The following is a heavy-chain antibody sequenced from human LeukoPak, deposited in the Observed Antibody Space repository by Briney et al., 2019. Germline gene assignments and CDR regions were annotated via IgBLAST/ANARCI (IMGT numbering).Heavy chain of an antibody. V-gene: IGHV3-64*01. Sequence: GGSLRLSCAASGFTFSSYAMHWVRQAPGKGLEYVSAISSNGGSTYYANSVKGRFTISRDNSKNTLYLQMGSLRAEDMAVYYCARGGYCGGDCYDGAGYDYWGQGTLVTVSS. CDR1: GFTFSSYA. D-gene: IGHD2-21*02. J-gene: IGHJ4*02. CDR3: ARGGYCGGDCYDGAGYDY. CDR2: ISSNGGST.